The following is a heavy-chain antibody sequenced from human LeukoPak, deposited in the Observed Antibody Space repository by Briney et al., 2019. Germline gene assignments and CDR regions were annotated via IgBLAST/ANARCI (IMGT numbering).Heavy chain of an antibody. CDR1: GFTFSSYW. J-gene: IGHJ4*02. D-gene: IGHD3-3*01. CDR2: IKQDGSEK. CDR3: ARDRSDYFDY. Sequence: QSAGSLRLSCAASGFTFSSYWMSWVRQAPGKGLEWVANIKQDGSEKYYVDCVKGRFTISRDNAKNALYLQMNSLRAEDTAVYYWARDRSDYFDYWGQGTLVTVSS. V-gene: IGHV3-7*01.